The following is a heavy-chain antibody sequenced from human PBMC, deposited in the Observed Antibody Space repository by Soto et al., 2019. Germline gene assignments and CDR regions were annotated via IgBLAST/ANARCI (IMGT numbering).Heavy chain of an antibody. Sequence: PGGSLRLSCAASGFTFSSYGMHWVRQAPGKGLEWVAVIWYDGSNKYYADSVKGRFTISRDNSKNTLYLQMNSLRAEDTAVYYCVRDLLLTNWGGHDAFDIWGQGTMVTVSS. J-gene: IGHJ3*02. V-gene: IGHV3-33*01. D-gene: IGHD7-27*01. CDR1: GFTFSSYG. CDR2: IWYDGSNK. CDR3: VRDLLLTNWGGHDAFDI.